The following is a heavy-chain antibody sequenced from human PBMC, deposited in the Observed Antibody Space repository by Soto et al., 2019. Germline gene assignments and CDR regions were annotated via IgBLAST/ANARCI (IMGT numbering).Heavy chain of an antibody. D-gene: IGHD3-22*01. J-gene: IGHJ3*02. CDR2: IIPIFGTA. Sequence: QVQLVQSGAEVKKPGSSVKVSCKASGGTFSSYAISWVRQAPGQGLEWMGGIIPIFGTANYAQKFKSRVTITADESTTTAYMELTSLRSEDTAVYYCARVLKSSYDSSGYAFDIWCQGTMVTGSS. CDR1: GGTFSSYA. V-gene: IGHV1-69*01. CDR3: ARVLKSSYDSSGYAFDI.